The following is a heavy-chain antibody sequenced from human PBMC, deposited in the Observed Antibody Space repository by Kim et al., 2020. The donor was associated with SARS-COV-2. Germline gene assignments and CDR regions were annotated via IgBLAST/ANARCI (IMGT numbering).Heavy chain of an antibody. J-gene: IGHJ6*02. CDR1: GFTFSSYA. V-gene: IGHV3-23*01. D-gene: IGHD3-10*01. CDR3: AKAIRSTYYYGSGINYGMDV. CDR2: ISGSGGST. Sequence: GGSLRLSCAASGFTFSSYAMSWVRQAPGKGLEWVSAISGSGGSTYYADSVKGRFTISRDNSKNTLYLQMNSLRDEDTAVYYCAKAIRSTYYYGSGINYGMDVWGQGTTVTVSS.